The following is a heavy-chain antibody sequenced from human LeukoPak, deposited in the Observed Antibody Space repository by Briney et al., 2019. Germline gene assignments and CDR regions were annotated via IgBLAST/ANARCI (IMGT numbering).Heavy chain of an antibody. CDR3: AREGRGARGFDY. V-gene: IGHV3-33*01. CDR2: IWYDGSNK. CDR1: GFTFSSYG. D-gene: IGHD1-26*01. J-gene: IGHJ4*02. Sequence: GGSLRISCAASGFTFSSYGMHWVRQAPGKGLEWVAVIWYDGSNKYYADSVKGRFTISRDNSKNTLYLQMNSLRAEDTAVYYCAREGRGARGFDYWGQGTLVTVSS.